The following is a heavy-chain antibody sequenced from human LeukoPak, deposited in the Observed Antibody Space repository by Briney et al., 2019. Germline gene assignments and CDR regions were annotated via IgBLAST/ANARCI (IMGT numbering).Heavy chain of an antibody. J-gene: IGHJ4*02. CDR2: ISSSGSTI. V-gene: IGHV3-48*03. CDR3: ARARGAGLLWFGELLFPYYFDY. D-gene: IGHD3-10*01. Sequence: GGSLRLSCAASGFTFSSYEMNWVRQAPGKGLEWVSYISSSGSTIYYADSVKGRFTISRDNAKNSLYLQMNSLRAEDTAVYYCARARGAGLLWFGELLFPYYFDYWGQGTLVTVSS. CDR1: GFTFSSYE.